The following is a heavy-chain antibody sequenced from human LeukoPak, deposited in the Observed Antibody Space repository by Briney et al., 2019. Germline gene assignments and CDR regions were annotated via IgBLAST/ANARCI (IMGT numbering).Heavy chain of an antibody. J-gene: IGHJ4*02. CDR1: GFTFSSYG. CDR2: IPYDGSNK. Sequence: GGSLRLSCAASGFTFSSYGMHWVRQAPGKGLEWVAVIPYDGSNKYYADSVKGRFTISRDNSKNTLYLQMNSLRAEDTAVYYCAKDRGKGNTAMVDYWGQGTLVTVSS. D-gene: IGHD5-18*01. CDR3: AKDRGKGNTAMVDY. V-gene: IGHV3-30*18.